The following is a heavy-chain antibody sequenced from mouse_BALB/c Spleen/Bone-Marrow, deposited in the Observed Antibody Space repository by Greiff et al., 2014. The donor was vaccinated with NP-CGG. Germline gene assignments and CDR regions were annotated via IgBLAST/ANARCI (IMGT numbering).Heavy chain of an antibody. J-gene: IGHJ4*01. CDR3: ARYGNGLMDY. Sequence: EVQLQESGAELVKPGASVKLSCTASGFNIKDTYMHWVKQRPEQGLEWIGRIYPANGDTKYDPKFQGKATITADTSSHTAYLQLSSLTSEDTAVYYCARYGNGLMDYWGQGTSVTVSS. V-gene: IGHV14-3*02. D-gene: IGHD2-1*01. CDR1: GFNIKDTY. CDR2: IYPANGDT.